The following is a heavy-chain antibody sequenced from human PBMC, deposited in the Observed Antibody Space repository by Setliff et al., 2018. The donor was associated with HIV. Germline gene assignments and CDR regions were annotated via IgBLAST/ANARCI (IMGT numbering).Heavy chain of an antibody. J-gene: IGHJ4*02. CDR2: IKQDGSEE. D-gene: IGHD6-19*01. V-gene: IGHV3-7*01. Sequence: GGSLRLSCTASSSTLRDHYITWIRQAPGKGLEWVGNIKQDGSEEYYVDSVKGRFTISRDNAKNSVYLQMNSLRVEDTAMYYCTKDHLSGWASDCWGQGTLVTVSS. CDR1: SSTLRDHY. CDR3: TKDHLSGWASDC.